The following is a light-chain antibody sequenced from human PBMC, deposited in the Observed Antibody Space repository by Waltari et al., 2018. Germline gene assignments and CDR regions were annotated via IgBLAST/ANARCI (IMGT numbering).Light chain of an antibody. V-gene: IGKV1-33*01. Sequence: DIQMTQSPSSLSASVGDRVTITCQASQDIRNSLNWYQQKPGKAPDLLIYDASNLEIGVPSRFSGSGSGTDFTLTISSLQAEDVALYYCQQYYSLLPTFGGGTKVEI. CDR2: DAS. CDR1: QDIRNS. CDR3: QQYYSLLPT. J-gene: IGKJ4*01.